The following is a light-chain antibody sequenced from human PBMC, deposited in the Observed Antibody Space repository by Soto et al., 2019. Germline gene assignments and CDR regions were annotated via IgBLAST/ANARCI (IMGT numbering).Light chain of an antibody. CDR3: QSYDSSLSGGV. CDR1: SSNIGAGYD. CDR2: GNS. V-gene: IGLV1-40*01. Sequence: QSVLTQPPSVSGAPGQRVTISCTGSSSNIGAGYDVHWYQQLPGTAPKLLIYGNSNRPSGVPDRFSGSKSGTSASLAITGLQGEDGADYYCQSYDSSLSGGVFGGGTKLTVL. J-gene: IGLJ3*02.